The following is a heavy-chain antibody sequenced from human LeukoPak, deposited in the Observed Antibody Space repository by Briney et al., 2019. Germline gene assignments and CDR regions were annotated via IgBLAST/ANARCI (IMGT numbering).Heavy chain of an antibody. D-gene: IGHD3-22*01. CDR3: ARDGPPHYFDRNAMDV. CDR1: GFTFSSYN. V-gene: IGHV3-21*01. CDR2: ISTSSSYI. Sequence: GGSLRLSCAASGFTFSSYNINWVRQAPGKGLEWVSFISTSSSYIYYADSVKGRFTISRQNAKNSLYLQMNSLRAEDTAVYYCARDGPPHYFDRNAMDVWGKGTTVTVSS. J-gene: IGHJ6*03.